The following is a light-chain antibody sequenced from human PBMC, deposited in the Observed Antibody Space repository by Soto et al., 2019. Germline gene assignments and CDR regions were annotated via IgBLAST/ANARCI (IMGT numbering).Light chain of an antibody. Sequence: EIVMTQSPATLSVSPGERATLSCRASQSVSGNLARYQQTPGQDPRLLIYGASTRATGIPARFSGSGSGTAVALPIISLLFEDFAVYYCQQYNNWPPITFGQGTRLESK. CDR3: QQYNNWPPIT. CDR1: QSVSGN. CDR2: GAS. V-gene: IGKV3-15*01. J-gene: IGKJ5*01.